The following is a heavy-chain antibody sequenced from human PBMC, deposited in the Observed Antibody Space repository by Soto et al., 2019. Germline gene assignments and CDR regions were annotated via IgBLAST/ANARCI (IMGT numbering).Heavy chain of an antibody. CDR2: IYYSGST. V-gene: IGHV4-39*01. J-gene: IGHJ3*02. Sequence: SETLSLTCTVSGGSITSSSYYWVWIRQPPGKGLEWIGSIYYSGSTYYNPSLKSRVTISVDTSKSQFSLKLNSVTAADTSVYYCARPPTASLDAFEIWGQRTMVTVSS. CDR1: GGSITSSSYY. CDR3: ARPPTASLDAFEI.